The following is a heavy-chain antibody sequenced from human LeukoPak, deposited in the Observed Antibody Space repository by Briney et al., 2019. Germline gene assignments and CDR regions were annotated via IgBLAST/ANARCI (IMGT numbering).Heavy chain of an antibody. CDR2: IYYTGGI. J-gene: IGHJ3*02. D-gene: IGHD3-3*01. V-gene: IGHV4-59*01. Sequence: SETLSLTCTVSGASISAYSGTWVRQPPGKGLEWIGYIYYTGGIKYNPSLKSRVTISVDTSNNQFSLKLNSVTAADTAIYYCASTDFWSGYYAFDIWGRGTMVTVSS. CDR1: GASISAYS. CDR3: ASTDFWSGYYAFDI.